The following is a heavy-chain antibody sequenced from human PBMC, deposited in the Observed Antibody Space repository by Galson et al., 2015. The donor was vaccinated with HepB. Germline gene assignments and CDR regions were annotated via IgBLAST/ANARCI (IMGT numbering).Heavy chain of an antibody. CDR2: IKHSGST. CDR3: ARVGVSKFGGALVVPYYFDY. D-gene: IGHD3-16*02. CDR1: GGSFSGYY. V-gene: IGHV4-34*01. Sequence: ETLSLTCAVYGGSFSGYYWSWIRHSPGKGLEWIGEIKHSGSTNYQPSLKSRVTISVDTSKNEFSLKLSSLTAADTAVYYCARVGVSKFGGALVVPYYFDYWGQGTLVTVSS. J-gene: IGHJ4*02.